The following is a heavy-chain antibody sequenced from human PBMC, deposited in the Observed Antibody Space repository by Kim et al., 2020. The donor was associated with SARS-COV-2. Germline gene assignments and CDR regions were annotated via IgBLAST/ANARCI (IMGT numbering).Heavy chain of an antibody. CDR3: ARDSDPDY. J-gene: IGHJ4*02. Sequence: ASVKVSCKASGYNFNDYYIHWVRQAPGQGLEWMGWINPKGGETNYAEKFHERVSMTRDTSINTAYVELYSLAFDDAAVYYCARDSDPDYWGQGTLVTVSS. V-gene: IGHV1-2*02. CDR1: GYNFNDYY. CDR2: INPKGGET.